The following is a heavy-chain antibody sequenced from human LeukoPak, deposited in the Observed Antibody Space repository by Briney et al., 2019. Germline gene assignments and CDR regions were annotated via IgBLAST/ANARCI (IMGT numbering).Heavy chain of an antibody. CDR2: IGGGGFNT. Sequence: GGSLRLSCVASGFTFTDYAMSWVRQAPGKGLEGVSSIGGGGFNTHYADSVKGRFSISRDTSTNTLYLEMNSLRADDSALYYCAKDNFGLVPYCFDSWGQGTLVTVSS. CDR3: AKDNFGLVPYCFDS. CDR1: GFTFTDYA. V-gene: IGHV3-23*01. D-gene: IGHD2-21*01. J-gene: IGHJ4*02.